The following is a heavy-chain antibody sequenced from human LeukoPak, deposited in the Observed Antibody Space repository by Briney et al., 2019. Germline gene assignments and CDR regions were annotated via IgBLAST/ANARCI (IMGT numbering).Heavy chain of an antibody. CDR2: ISSSSTI. CDR1: GFTFSSYS. D-gene: IGHD6-19*01. Sequence: GGSLRLSCAASGFTFSSYSMNWVRQAPGKGLEWVSYISSSSTIYYADSVKGRFTISRDNAKNSLYLQMNSLRAEDTAVYYCARDREQWLVRASDYWGQGTLVTVSS. J-gene: IGHJ4*02. V-gene: IGHV3-48*01. CDR3: ARDREQWLVRASDY.